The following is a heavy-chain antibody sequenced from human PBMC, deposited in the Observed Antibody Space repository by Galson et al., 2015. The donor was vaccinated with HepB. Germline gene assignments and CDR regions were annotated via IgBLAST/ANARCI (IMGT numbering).Heavy chain of an antibody. Sequence: SVKVSCKASGYTFTGYYMHWVRQAPGQGLEWMGRINPNSGGTNYAQKFQGRVTMTRDTSITTAYMELSSLRSDDTAVYYCARGVSVESGPSGGYGGWCDHWGQGALVTVSS. V-gene: IGHV1-2*06. CDR1: GYTFTGYY. D-gene: IGHD6-19*01. J-gene: IGHJ5*02. CDR2: INPNSGGT. CDR3: ARGVSVESGPSGGYGGWCDH.